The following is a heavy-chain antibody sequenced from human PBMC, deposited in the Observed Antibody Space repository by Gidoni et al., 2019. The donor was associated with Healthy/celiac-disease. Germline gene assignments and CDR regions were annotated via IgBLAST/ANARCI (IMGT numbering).Heavy chain of an antibody. J-gene: IGHJ4*02. CDR1: GFTFSSYS. V-gene: IGHV3-21*01. CDR3: ASDSSGYYYSFDY. CDR2: ISSSSSYI. D-gene: IGHD3-22*01. Sequence: EVQLVESGGGLVKPGGSLRLSCAASGFTFSSYSMNWVRQAPGKGLEWVSSISSSSSYIYYADSVKGRFTISRDNAKNSLYLQMNSLRAEDTAVYYCASDSSGYYYSFDYWGQGTLVTVSS.